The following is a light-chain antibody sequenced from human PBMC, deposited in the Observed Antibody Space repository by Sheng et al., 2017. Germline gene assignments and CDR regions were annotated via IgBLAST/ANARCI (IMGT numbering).Light chain of an antibody. Sequence: EIVMTQSPATLSLSPGERATLSCRASQSLSSNLAWYQQKPGQAPRLLIYGASTRATGIPARFSGSGSGTDFTLTISSLQSEDFAVYYCQQYNNWPPEYTFGQGTKLEIK. V-gene: IGKV3-15*01. CDR2: GAS. J-gene: IGKJ2*01. CDR1: QSLSSN. CDR3: QQYNNWPPEYT.